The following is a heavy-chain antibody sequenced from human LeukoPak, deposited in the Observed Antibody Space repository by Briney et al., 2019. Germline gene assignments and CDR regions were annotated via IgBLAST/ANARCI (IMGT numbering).Heavy chain of an antibody. D-gene: IGHD6-13*01. Sequence: GGSLRLSCAASGFTLSSYAMSWVRQAPGKGLEWVSAISGSGGNTYYADSVKGRFTISRDNSKNTLYLQMNSLRAEDTAVYYCAKDPPNSSSWYVDYWGQGTLVTVSS. CDR2: ISGSGGNT. J-gene: IGHJ4*02. CDR1: GFTLSSYA. CDR3: AKDPPNSSSWYVDY. V-gene: IGHV3-23*01.